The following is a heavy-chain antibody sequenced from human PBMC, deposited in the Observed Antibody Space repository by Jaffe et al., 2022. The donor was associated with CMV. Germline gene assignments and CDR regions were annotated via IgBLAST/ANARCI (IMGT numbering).Heavy chain of an antibody. CDR3: ARDYYDSSGQNEDWWGDAFDI. J-gene: IGHJ3*02. CDR1: GYTFTSYG. D-gene: IGHD3-22*01. Sequence: QVQLVQSGAEVKKPGASVKVSCKASGYTFTSYGISWVRQAPGQGLEWMGWISAYNGNTNYAQKLQGRVTMTTDTSTSTAYMELRSLRSDDTAVYYCARDYYDSSGQNEDWWGDAFDIWGQGTMVTVSS. CDR2: ISAYNGNT. V-gene: IGHV1-18*01.